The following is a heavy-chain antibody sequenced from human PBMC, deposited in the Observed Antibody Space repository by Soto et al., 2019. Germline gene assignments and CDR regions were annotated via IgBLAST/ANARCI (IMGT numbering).Heavy chain of an antibody. J-gene: IGHJ3*02. D-gene: IGHD3-3*02. Sequence: SETLSLTCTVSGDSISSSNSHWGWTRQPPGKGLEYIGSVYYGGAIFYSGNIYYNPSLKSRVTISVDTSKNQFSLRLSSVTAADTGVYYCVRYDRINMKPYSPEGFHIWGQGTMVTV. CDR1: GDSISSSNSH. V-gene: IGHV4-39*01. CDR3: VRYDRINMKPYSPEGFHI. CDR2: VYYGGAIFYSGNI.